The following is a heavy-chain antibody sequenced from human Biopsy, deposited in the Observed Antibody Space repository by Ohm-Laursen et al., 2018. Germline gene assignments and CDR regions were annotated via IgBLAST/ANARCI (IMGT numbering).Heavy chain of an antibody. CDR1: GGSIGSFF. CDR3: ARVGAGAPSIDYFDY. V-gene: IGHV4-59*01. CDR2: IYYSGST. D-gene: IGHD1-26*01. Sequence: PGTLSLTCTVSGGSIGSFFWSWIRQPPGKGLVWIGYIYYSGSTNYNPSLRSRVTISVDRSKNQFSLELSSVTAADTAVYYCARVGAGAPSIDYFDYWGQGALVTVSS. J-gene: IGHJ4*02.